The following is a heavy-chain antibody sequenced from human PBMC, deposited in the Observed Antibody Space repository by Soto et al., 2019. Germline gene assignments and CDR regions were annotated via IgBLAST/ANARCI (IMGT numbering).Heavy chain of an antibody. J-gene: IGHJ6*02. CDR2: ISAYNGNT. D-gene: IGHD6-19*01. Sequence: ASVKVSCKASGYTFTSYGISWVRQAPGQGLEWMGWISAYNGNTNYAQKLQGRVTMTTVTSTSTAYMELRSLRSDDTAVYYCARDVAPVAGPGYGMDVWGQGTTVTVSS. CDR1: GYTFTSYG. CDR3: ARDVAPVAGPGYGMDV. V-gene: IGHV1-18*01.